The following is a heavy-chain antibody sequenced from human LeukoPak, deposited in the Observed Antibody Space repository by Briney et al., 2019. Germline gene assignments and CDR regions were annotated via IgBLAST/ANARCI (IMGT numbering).Heavy chain of an antibody. CDR2: ISRSSSPI. CDR3: ARDKTRGLGYSYSKSGNYFDY. V-gene: IGHV3-48*04. Sequence: ETLSLTCTVSGGSISSSSDYWGWIRQAPGKGLEWISYISRSSSPIYYADSVKGRFTISRDNAKNSLYLQMNSLRAEDTAVYSCARDKTRGLGYSYSKSGNYFDYWGQGTLVTVSS. CDR1: GGSISSSS. J-gene: IGHJ4*02. D-gene: IGHD5-18*01.